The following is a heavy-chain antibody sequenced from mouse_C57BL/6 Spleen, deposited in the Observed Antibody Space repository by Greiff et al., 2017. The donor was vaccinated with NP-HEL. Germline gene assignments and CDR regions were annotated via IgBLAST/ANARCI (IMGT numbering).Heavy chain of an antibody. Sequence: VQLQQPGAELVKPGASVKVSCKASGYTFTSYWMHWVKQRPGQGLEWIGRIHPSDSDTNYNQKFKGKATLTADKSSSTAYMQLSSLTSEDSAVYFCARSLYDYDQDFDYWGQGTTLTVSS. D-gene: IGHD2-4*01. CDR2: IHPSDSDT. J-gene: IGHJ2*01. CDR3: ARSLYDYDQDFDY. CDR1: GYTFTSYW. V-gene: IGHV1-74*01.